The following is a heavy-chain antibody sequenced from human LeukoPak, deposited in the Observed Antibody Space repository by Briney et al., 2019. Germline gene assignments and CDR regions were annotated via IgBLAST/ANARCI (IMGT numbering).Heavy chain of an antibody. CDR3: AKDEVGGHFEY. Sequence: PGGSLRLSCAASGFTFSSYWMSWVRQAPGKGLEWVAHINQDGSEKYYVDSVKGRFTISRDNAKNSLYLQMNSLRVEDTAVYYCAKDEVGGHFEYWGQGILVTVSS. CDR1: GFTFSSYW. J-gene: IGHJ4*02. V-gene: IGHV3-7*01. CDR2: INQDGSEK.